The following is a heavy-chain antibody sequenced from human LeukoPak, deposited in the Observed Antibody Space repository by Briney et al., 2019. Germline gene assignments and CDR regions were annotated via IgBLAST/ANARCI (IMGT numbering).Heavy chain of an antibody. J-gene: IGHJ5*02. D-gene: IGHD2-21*02. Sequence: GGSLRLSCAASGFTFNNYWMSWVRQAPGKGLEWVANIKQDGIEKYYVDSVKGRFTISSDNAKNSLYLQMNSLRAEDTAVYYCAKAPVGYCGGDCYPGFDPWGQGTLVTVSS. CDR3: AKAPVGYCGGDCYPGFDP. V-gene: IGHV3-7*01. CDR1: GFTFNNYW. CDR2: IKQDGIEK.